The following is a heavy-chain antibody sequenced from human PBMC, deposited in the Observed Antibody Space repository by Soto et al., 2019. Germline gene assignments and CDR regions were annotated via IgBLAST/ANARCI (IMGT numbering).Heavy chain of an antibody. Sequence: QVQLVQSGAEVKKPGSSVKVSCKASGGTFSSYAISWVRQAPGQGLEWMGGIIPIFGTANYAQKFQGRVTITEDESTSTAYMELSSLRSEDTAVYYCASRGGYCSGGSCYGYYYYGMDVWGQGTTVTVSS. CDR1: GGTFSSYA. D-gene: IGHD2-15*01. J-gene: IGHJ6*02. CDR2: IIPIFGTA. V-gene: IGHV1-69*01. CDR3: ASRGGYCSGGSCYGYYYYGMDV.